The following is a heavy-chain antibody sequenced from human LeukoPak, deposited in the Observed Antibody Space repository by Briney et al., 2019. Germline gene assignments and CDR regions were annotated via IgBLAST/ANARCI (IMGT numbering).Heavy chain of an antibody. CDR1: GYTFTGYY. Sequence: GASVKVSCKASGYTFTGYYMHWVRQAPGQGLEWMGWTNPNSGGTKYAEKFQGKVTMTRDTSISTAYMELSRLRSDDTAVFYCARDSYDILTGFQWGQGTQVTVSS. D-gene: IGHD3-9*01. CDR3: ARDSYDILTGFQ. J-gene: IGHJ4*02. V-gene: IGHV1-2*02. CDR2: TNPNSGGT.